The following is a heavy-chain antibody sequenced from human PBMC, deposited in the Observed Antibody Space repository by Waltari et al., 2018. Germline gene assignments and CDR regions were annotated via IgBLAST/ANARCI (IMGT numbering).Heavy chain of an antibody. J-gene: IGHJ5*01. V-gene: IGHV3-33*01. Sequence: QVQLVESGGGVVQPGRSLTLSCAPSGFTFSLYGMHWVRQAPGKGLGWVAVIWSDGSKRYYADCVKGRFTISRDNSKNTLYLEMSSLRTEDTAIYYCARERWGLRFPPPRNCFDSWGQGTLVTVSS. CDR3: ARERWGLRFPPPRNCFDS. D-gene: IGHD2-21*01. CDR2: IWSDGSKR. CDR1: GFTFSLYG.